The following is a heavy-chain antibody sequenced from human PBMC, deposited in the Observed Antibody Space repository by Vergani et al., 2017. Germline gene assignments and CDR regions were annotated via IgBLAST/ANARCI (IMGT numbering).Heavy chain of an antibody. CDR1: GFTFTSYS. Sequence: EVRLAESGGGLVQPGGSLRLSCAVSGFTFTSYSMNWVRQAPGKGLEWVSYISGVGDTINYADSVKGRFTFSRDNSLHLQMNSLRVEDTAVYYCARGIVGGLEFDNWGQGTLVTVSS. J-gene: IGHJ4*02. D-gene: IGHD1-26*01. V-gene: IGHV3-48*01. CDR2: ISGVGDTI. CDR3: ARGIVGGLEFDN.